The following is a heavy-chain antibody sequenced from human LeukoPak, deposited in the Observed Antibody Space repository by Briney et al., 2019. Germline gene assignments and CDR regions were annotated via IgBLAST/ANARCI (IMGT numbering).Heavy chain of an antibody. CDR1: GASMNTHY. CDR3: ATIKRGNIFGYFDF. V-gene: IGHV4-59*11. Sequence: SETLSLTCAVSGASMNTHYWSWIRQPPGKGLEWIGYMLDIVTTQDNPSLTSRFTLSADTSKNTFSLWMTSVTAAETAVYYCATIKRGNIFGYFDFWGQGIPVTVSS. D-gene: IGHD5-18*01. J-gene: IGHJ4*02. CDR2: MLDIVTT.